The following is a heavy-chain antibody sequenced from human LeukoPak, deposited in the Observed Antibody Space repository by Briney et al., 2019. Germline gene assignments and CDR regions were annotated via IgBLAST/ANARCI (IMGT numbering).Heavy chain of an antibody. Sequence: GGSLRLSCAASGFTFSSYAMSWVRQAPGKGLEWVSAISGSGGSTYYADSVKGRFTISRDNSKNTLYLQMNSLRAEDTAVYYCAKDPSSWYDYYYYGMDVWGQGTTVTVSS. J-gene: IGHJ6*02. CDR1: GFTFSSYA. CDR3: AKDPSSWYDYYYYGMDV. V-gene: IGHV3-23*01. D-gene: IGHD6-13*01. CDR2: ISGSGGST.